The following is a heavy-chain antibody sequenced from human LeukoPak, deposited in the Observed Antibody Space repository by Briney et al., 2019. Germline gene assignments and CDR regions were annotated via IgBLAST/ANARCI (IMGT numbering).Heavy chain of an antibody. V-gene: IGHV4-39*01. CDR3: GRHVGCSGGRCYVEFYWFDR. J-gene: IGHJ5*02. D-gene: IGHD2-15*01. Sequence: PSETLSLTCTVSGGSVSGTSYYWGWIRQPPGKGLEWVGSMYYGGSTSYTYHNPSLKSRVSISVDTSKNQFSLKLNSVTAADTAVYYCGRHVGCSGGRCYVEFYWFDRWGQVTLVSVSS. CDR2: MYYGGST. CDR1: GGSVSGTSYY.